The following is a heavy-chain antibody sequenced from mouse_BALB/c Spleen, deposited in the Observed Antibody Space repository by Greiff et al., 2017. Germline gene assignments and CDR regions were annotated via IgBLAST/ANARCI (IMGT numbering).Heavy chain of an antibody. Sequence: VQLQESGPGLVAPSQSLSITCTVSGFSLTSYDISWIRQPPGKGLEWLGVIWTGGGTNYNSAFMSRLSISKDNSKSQVFLKMNSLQTDDTAIYYCVRRWDYYAMDYWGQGTSVTVSS. CDR1: GFSLTSYD. CDR3: VRRWDYYAMDY. J-gene: IGHJ4*01. V-gene: IGHV2-9-2*01. D-gene: IGHD1-1*02. CDR2: IWTGGGT.